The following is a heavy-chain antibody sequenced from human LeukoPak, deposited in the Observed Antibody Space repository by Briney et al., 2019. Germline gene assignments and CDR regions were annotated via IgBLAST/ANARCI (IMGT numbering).Heavy chain of an antibody. CDR1: GYTFTNYG. D-gene: IGHD6-13*01. CDR3: ARGGVSNSWYRTPDY. Sequence: GASVKVSCKASGYTFTNYGLSWARQAPGQGLEWMGWISTYNGNTNYAQKFQGRVTMTTDTSTSTGYMEMRSLRSDDTAVYCCARGGVSNSWYRTPDYWGQGTLVTVSS. CDR2: ISTYNGNT. J-gene: IGHJ4*02. V-gene: IGHV1-18*01.